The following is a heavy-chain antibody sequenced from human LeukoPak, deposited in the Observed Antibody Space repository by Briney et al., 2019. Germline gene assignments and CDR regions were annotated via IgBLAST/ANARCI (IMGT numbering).Heavy chain of an antibody. CDR1: GFTFSRYA. CDR2: IKQDGSEK. Sequence: GGSLRLSCAASGFTFSRYAMSRVRQAPGKGLEWVANIKQDGSEKYYVDSVKGRFTISRDNAKNSLYLQMNSLRAEDTAVYYCARDTWRTTVTSYQGYMDVSGKGTTVTVSS. J-gene: IGHJ6*03. CDR3: ARDTWRTTVTSYQGYMDV. D-gene: IGHD4-11*01. V-gene: IGHV3-7*01.